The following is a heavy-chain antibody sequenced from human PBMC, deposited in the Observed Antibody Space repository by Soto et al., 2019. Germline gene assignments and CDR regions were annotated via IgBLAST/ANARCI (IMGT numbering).Heavy chain of an antibody. J-gene: IGHJ6*02. V-gene: IGHV5-51*01. Sequence: GESLKISCKGSGYTFTDYWIGWVRQLPGKGLEWMGIICPGDSDTRYSPSFQGHVTITVDKSTSTAYLQWNTLKTSDTAMYYCARQSRNFRYYYYAMDVWGQGTTVTAP. CDR1: GYTFTDYW. CDR3: ARQSRNFRYYYYAMDV. CDR2: ICPGDSDT. D-gene: IGHD6-13*01.